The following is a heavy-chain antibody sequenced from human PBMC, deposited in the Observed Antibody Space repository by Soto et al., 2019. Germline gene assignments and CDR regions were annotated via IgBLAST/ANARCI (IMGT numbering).Heavy chain of an antibody. CDR2: IYYSGST. CDR1: GGSISSYY. V-gene: IGHV4-59*01. CDR3: ARGGIGYCSSTSCRQNWFDF. Sequence: SETLSLTCTVSGGSISSYYWSWIRQPPGKGLEWIGYIYYSGSTNYNPSLKSRVTISVDTSKNQFSLKLSSVTAADTAVYYCARGGIGYCSSTSCRQNWFDFWGQGILVTVSS. D-gene: IGHD2-2*01. J-gene: IGHJ5*01.